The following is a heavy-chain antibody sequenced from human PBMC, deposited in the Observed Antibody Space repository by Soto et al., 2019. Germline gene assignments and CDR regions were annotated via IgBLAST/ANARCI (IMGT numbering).Heavy chain of an antibody. V-gene: IGHV4-59*08. CDR2: IYYSGST. Sequence: QVQLQESGPGLVKPSETLSLTCTVSGGSISSYYWSWIRQPPGKGLEWIGYIYYSGSTNYNPSLKSRVTISVDTSKNQFSLKLSSVTAADTAVYYCAICPGGYFDYWGQGTLVTVSS. CDR1: GGSISSYY. D-gene: IGHD3-16*01. J-gene: IGHJ4*02. CDR3: AICPGGYFDY.